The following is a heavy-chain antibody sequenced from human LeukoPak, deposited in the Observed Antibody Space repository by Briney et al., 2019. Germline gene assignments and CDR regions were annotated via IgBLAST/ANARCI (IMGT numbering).Heavy chain of an antibody. Sequence: RPGGSLRLSCAASGFTFSSYAMHWVRQAPGKGLEWVAVISYDGSNKYYADSVKGRFTISRDNSKNTLYLQMNSLRAEDTAVYYCAREGPGDYHFDYWGQGTLVTVSS. CDR3: AREGPGDYHFDY. J-gene: IGHJ4*02. D-gene: IGHD4-17*01. V-gene: IGHV3-30*04. CDR1: GFTFSSYA. CDR2: ISYDGSNK.